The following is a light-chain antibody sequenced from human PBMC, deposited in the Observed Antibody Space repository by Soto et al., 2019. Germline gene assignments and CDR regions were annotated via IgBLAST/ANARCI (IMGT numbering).Light chain of an antibody. Sequence: DIQMTQSPSSLSASVGDRVTITCRASQSISSYLNWYQQKPGKAPKLLIYAASSLQSGVPSSFSGSRSWTDFTLTISSLQPEDVATDYCQQSYSTPLWTFGQGTKLEIK. CDR3: QQSYSTPLWT. CDR1: QSISSY. CDR2: AAS. V-gene: IGKV1-39*01. J-gene: IGKJ2*02.